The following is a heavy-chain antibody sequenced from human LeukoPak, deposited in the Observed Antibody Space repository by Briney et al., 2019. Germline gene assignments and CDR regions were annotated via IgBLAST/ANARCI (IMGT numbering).Heavy chain of an antibody. CDR2: IGTAGDT. CDR1: GFTFSSYD. CDR3: AKEDHHDYVWGSYYDY. J-gene: IGHJ4*02. V-gene: IGHV3-13*01. D-gene: IGHD3-16*01. Sequence: PGGSLRLSCAASGFTFSSYDMPWVRQATGKGLEWVSAIGTAGDTYYPGSVKGRFTISRENAKNTLYLQMNSLRAVDTAVYYCAKEDHHDYVWGSYYDYWGRGTLVTVSS.